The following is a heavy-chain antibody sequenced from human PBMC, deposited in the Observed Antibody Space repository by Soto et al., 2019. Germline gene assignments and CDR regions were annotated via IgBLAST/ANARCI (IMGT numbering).Heavy chain of an antibody. CDR1: GFTFSSYA. D-gene: IGHD3-3*01. J-gene: IGHJ4*02. CDR2: IGGSGGST. Sequence: GGSLRLSCAASGFTFSSYAGSWVRQAPGKGLEWVSAIGGSGGSTYYADSVKGRFTISRDNSKNTLYLQMNSLRAEDTAVYYCAKDVGTDYDFWSGSRSWYFDYWGQGTLVTVSS. V-gene: IGHV3-23*01. CDR3: AKDVGTDYDFWSGSRSWYFDY.